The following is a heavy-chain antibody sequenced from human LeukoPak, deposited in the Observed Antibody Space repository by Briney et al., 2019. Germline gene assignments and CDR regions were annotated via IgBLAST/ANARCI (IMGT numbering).Heavy chain of an antibody. Sequence: GESLKISCKGSGYSFTSYWIGWVRQMPGKGLEWMGIIYPGDSDTRYSPSLQGQVTISADKSITTAYLQWSSLKASDTAMYYCARRVAVAGQEDYFDYWGQGTLVTVSS. J-gene: IGHJ4*02. D-gene: IGHD6-19*01. V-gene: IGHV5-51*01. CDR1: GYSFTSYW. CDR2: IYPGDSDT. CDR3: ARRVAVAGQEDYFDY.